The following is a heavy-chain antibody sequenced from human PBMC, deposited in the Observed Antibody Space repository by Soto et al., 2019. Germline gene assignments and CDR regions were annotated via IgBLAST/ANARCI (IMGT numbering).Heavy chain of an antibody. CDR1: GGSISSYY. CDR3: ARTSYYYDSSDLNWFDP. V-gene: IGHV4-59*01. CDR2: IYYSGST. D-gene: IGHD3-22*01. Sequence: SETLSLTCTVSGGSISSYYWIWIRQPPGKGLEWIGYIYYSGSTNYNPSLKSRVTISVDTSKNQFSLKLSSVTAADTAVYYCARTSYYYDSSDLNWFDPWGQGTLVTVSS. J-gene: IGHJ5*02.